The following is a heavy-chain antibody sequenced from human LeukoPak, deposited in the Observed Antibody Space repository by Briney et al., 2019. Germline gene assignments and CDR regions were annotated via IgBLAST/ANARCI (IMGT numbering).Heavy chain of an antibody. Sequence: PGGSLRLSCAASGFTFSSYWMSWVRQAPGKGLEWVANIKQDGSEKYYVDSVKGRFTISRDNAKNSLYLQMNSLRAEDTAVYYCAGEGEDVDIVATNYWGQGTLVTVSS. CDR3: AGEGEDVDIVATNY. CDR1: GFTFSSYW. J-gene: IGHJ4*02. V-gene: IGHV3-7*01. D-gene: IGHD5-12*01. CDR2: IKQDGSEK.